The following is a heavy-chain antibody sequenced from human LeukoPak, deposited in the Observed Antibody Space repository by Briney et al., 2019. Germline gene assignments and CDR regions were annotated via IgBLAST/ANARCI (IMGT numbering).Heavy chain of an antibody. J-gene: IGHJ3*02. Sequence: GASVKVSCKASGYTFTGYYMHWVRQAPGQGLEWMGWINPNSGGTNYAQKFQGRVTMTRDTSISTAYMELSRLRSDDTAVYYCARGSTIFGVVMSFDIWGQGTMVTVSS. CDR3: ARGSTIFGVVMSFDI. CDR2: INPNSGGT. CDR1: GYTFTGYY. D-gene: IGHD3-3*01. V-gene: IGHV1-2*02.